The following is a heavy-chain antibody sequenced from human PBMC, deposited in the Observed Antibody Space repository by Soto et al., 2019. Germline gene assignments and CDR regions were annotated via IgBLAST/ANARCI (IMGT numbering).Heavy chain of an antibody. Sequence: SETLSLTCTVSGDSISSGDYYWSWIRQSPEKGLEWIGCIYYSGNTYYNPSLESRVSMSVDTSKNQFSLELSSVTAADTAVYYCSSNALSHKYYGMDVWGQGTTVTVSS. V-gene: IGHV4-30-4*01. CDR3: SSNALSHKYYGMDV. CDR1: GDSISSGDYY. J-gene: IGHJ6*02. CDR2: IYYSGNT.